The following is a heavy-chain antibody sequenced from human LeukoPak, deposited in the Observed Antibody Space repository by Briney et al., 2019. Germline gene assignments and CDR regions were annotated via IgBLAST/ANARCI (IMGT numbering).Heavy chain of an antibody. Sequence: LETLSLTCAVYGGSFSGYYWSWIRQPPGKGLEWIGEINHSGSTNYNPSLKSRVTISVDTSKNQFSLKLSSVTAADTAVYYCAVFAYLPFDYWGQGTLVTVSS. CDR3: AVFAYLPFDY. CDR1: GGSFSGYY. J-gene: IGHJ4*02. D-gene: IGHD3-16*01. CDR2: INHSGST. V-gene: IGHV4-34*01.